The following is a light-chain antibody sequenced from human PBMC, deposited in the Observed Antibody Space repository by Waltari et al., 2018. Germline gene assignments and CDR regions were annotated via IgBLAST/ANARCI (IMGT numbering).Light chain of an antibody. Sequence: QSALAQPRSVSGSPGQSVTISCTGSSSNVGGYNYVSWYQQYPGQAPKLMLYDVNKRPSGVPHRFPGSKSGDTASLTISGLQAEDEADYYCCSYAGSYTYVFGTGTKVTV. CDR3: CSYAGSYTYV. V-gene: IGLV2-11*01. CDR1: SSNVGGYNY. J-gene: IGLJ1*01. CDR2: DVN.